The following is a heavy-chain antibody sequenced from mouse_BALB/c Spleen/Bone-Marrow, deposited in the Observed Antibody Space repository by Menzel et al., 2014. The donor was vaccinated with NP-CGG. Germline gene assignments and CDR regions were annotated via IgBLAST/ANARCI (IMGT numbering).Heavy chain of an antibody. J-gene: IGHJ2*01. CDR3: ARGNYGNYVDYFDY. D-gene: IGHD2-1*01. V-gene: IGHV5-6-3*01. CDR2: INSNGGST. CDR1: GFTFSSYG. Sequence: DVKLVESGGGLVQPGGSLKLSCAASGFTFSSYGMSWVRQTPDKRLELVASINSNGGSTYYPDSVKGRFTISRDSAKNTLSLQMSSLKSEDTAMYYCARGNYGNYVDYFDYWGQGTTLTVSS.